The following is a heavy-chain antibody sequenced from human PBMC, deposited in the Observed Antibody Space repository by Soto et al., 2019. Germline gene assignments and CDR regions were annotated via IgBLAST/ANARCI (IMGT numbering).Heavy chain of an antibody. CDR3: SKAAGKPPDYFYY. J-gene: IGHJ4*02. CDR2: IWYDGSNK. V-gene: IGHV3-33*06. D-gene: IGHD6-13*01. Sequence: RRALKISCAASGFTFSSYGMHWVRQAPGKGLEWVAVIWYDGSNKYYADSVKGRFTISRDNSKNTLYLQMNSLRAEDTAVYYFSKAAGKPPDYFYYCGQGTLVTVSS. CDR1: GFTFSSYG.